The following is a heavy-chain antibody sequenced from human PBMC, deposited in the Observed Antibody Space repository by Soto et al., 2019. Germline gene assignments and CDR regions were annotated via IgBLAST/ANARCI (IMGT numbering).Heavy chain of an antibody. Sequence: SVKVSCKASGGTFSSYTISWVRQAPGQGLEWMGRIIPILGIANYAQKFQGRVTITADKSTSTAYMELSSLRSEDTAVYYCARFGYSSGWYEVYWGQGTLVTVS. CDR2: IIPILGIA. D-gene: IGHD6-19*01. CDR3: ARFGYSSGWYEVY. CDR1: GGTFSSYT. V-gene: IGHV1-69*02. J-gene: IGHJ4*02.